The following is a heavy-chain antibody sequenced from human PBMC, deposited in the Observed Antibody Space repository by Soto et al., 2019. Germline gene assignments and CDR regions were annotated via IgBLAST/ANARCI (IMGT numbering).Heavy chain of an antibody. D-gene: IGHD3-10*01. V-gene: IGHV1-69*02. CDR1: GDTFNFYS. Sequence: QVKLVQSGAEVKRPGSSVKVSCKASGDTFNFYSINWVRQAPGLGLEWLGRVNPILSLSNYAQRFQGRVTMTADKSTSTAYMILHSLKSEDTAIYYCATSYGSGYRAFDYWGQGALVTVSS. CDR2: VNPILSLS. J-gene: IGHJ4*02. CDR3: ATSYGSGYRAFDY.